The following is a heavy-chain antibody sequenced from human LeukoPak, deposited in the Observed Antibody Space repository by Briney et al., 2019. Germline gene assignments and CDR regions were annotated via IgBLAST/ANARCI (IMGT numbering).Heavy chain of an antibody. CDR2: IDSNGNT. CDR1: GVPIVSSAFY. V-gene: IGHV4-39*01. CDR3: VRHAHYYYFADF. J-gene: IGHJ6*03. Sequence: SETLSLTCSVSGVPIVSSAFYWGWIRQPPGQGLEWLGSIDSNGNTYYNPSLEGRASVQVDTSQNQVSLKLTSVTAADTAVYYCVRHAHYYYFADFWGEGT.